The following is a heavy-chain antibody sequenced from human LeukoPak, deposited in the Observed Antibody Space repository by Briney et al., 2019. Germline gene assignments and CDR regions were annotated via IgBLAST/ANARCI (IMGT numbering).Heavy chain of an antibody. CDR3: ARGWEVGYCSSTSCRGNYYYYYYMDV. Sequence: PSETLSLTCTVSGGSISSYYWSWIRQPAGKGLEWIGRIYTSGSTNYNPSLKSRVTMSVDTSKNQFSLKLSSVTAADTAVYYCARGWEVGYCSSTSCRGNYYYYYYMDVWGKGTTVTVSS. CDR2: IYTSGST. J-gene: IGHJ6*03. D-gene: IGHD2-2*01. V-gene: IGHV4-4*07. CDR1: GGSISSYY.